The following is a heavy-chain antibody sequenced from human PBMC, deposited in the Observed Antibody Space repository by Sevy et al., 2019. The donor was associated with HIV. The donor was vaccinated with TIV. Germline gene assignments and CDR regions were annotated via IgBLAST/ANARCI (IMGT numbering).Heavy chain of an antibody. D-gene: IGHD3-22*01. V-gene: IGHV3-23*01. CDR2: IRGSGGST. Sequence: GGSLRLSCAASGFTFSSYAMSWVRRAPVKGLEWVSAIRGSGGSTHYADSVKGQFTISRDNSKNTVYLQMNSLRAEDTAVYYCAKEVPGYNYDSSGYYPSWGQGTLVTVSS. CDR1: GFTFSSYA. CDR3: AKEVPGYNYDSSGYYPS. J-gene: IGHJ4*02.